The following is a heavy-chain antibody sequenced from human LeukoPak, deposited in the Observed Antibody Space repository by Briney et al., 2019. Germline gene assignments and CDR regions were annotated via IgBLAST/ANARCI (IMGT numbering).Heavy chain of an antibody. CDR3: ARVFPNSHYCSGGSCYSYYFDY. J-gene: IGHJ4*02. CDR2: INPNSGGT. CDR1: GYTFTGYY. Sequence: ASVKVSCKASGYTFTGYYMHWVRQAPGQGLEWMGWINPNSGGTNYAQKFQGRVTMTRDTSISTAYMELSRLRSDDTAVYYCARVFPNSHYCSGGSCYSYYFDYWGQGTLVTASS. V-gene: IGHV1-2*02. D-gene: IGHD2-15*01.